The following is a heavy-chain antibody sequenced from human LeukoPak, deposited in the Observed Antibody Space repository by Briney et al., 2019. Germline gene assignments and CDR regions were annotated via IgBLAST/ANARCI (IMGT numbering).Heavy chain of an antibody. Sequence: GGSLRLSCAASGFTFSDYYMNWIRQAPGTGLEWVANINQDESTKSYGDSVRGRFTISRDNAKNSLYLHMNSLRAEDTAVYYCARDQSKDSLDSWGQGTLVTVSS. CDR3: ARDQSKDSLDS. J-gene: IGHJ5*01. V-gene: IGHV3-7*04. D-gene: IGHD2-15*01. CDR1: GFTFSDYY. CDR2: INQDESTK.